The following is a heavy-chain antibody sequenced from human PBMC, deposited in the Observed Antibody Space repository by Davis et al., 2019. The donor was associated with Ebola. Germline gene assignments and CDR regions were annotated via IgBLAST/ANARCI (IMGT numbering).Heavy chain of an antibody. J-gene: IGHJ4*02. Sequence: PGGSLRPSCAASGSTFSSYAMSWVRKAPGKGLEWVSAISGSGGSTYYADSVKGRFTISRDNSKNTLYLQMNSLRAEDTAVYYCAKDWGHGYSSSWPTYYFDYWGQGTLATVSS. CDR2: ISGSGGST. V-gene: IGHV3-23*01. CDR1: GSTFSSYA. D-gene: IGHD6-13*01. CDR3: AKDWGHGYSSSWPTYYFDY.